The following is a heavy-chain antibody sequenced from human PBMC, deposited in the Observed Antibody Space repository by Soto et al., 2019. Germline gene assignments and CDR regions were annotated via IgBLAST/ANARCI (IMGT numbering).Heavy chain of an antibody. J-gene: IGHJ4*02. CDR2: IIPILGIA. V-gene: IGHV1-69*08. CDR3: AREVYGSGSYYLY. D-gene: IGHD3-10*01. Sequence: QVQLVQSGAEVKKPGSSVKVSCKASGGTFSSYTISWVRQAPGQGLEWMGRIIPILGIANYAQKFQGRVTITADKSTSTGYMELSSLRSEDTAVYYCAREVYGSGSYYLYWGQGTLVTVSS. CDR1: GGTFSSYT.